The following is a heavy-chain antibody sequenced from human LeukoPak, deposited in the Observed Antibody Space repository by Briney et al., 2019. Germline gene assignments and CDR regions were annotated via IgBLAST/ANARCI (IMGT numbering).Heavy chain of an antibody. CDR2: ISSISAYL. J-gene: IGHJ4*02. V-gene: IGHV3-21*01. D-gene: IGHD3-10*01. Sequence: KPGGSLRLSCAATGFTFRDSSMNWVRQAPGKGLEWVSYISSISAYLHYSDAVKGRFTISRDNAKKSLYLQMNSLRGDDTAVYYCARGGGDYWGQGTLVTVSS. CDR3: ARGGGDY. CDR1: GFTFRDSS.